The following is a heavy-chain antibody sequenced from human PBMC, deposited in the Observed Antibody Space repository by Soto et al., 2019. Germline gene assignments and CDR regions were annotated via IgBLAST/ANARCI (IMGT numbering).Heavy chain of an antibody. CDR2: IYHSGST. D-gene: IGHD2-15*01. V-gene: IGHV4-30-2*01. CDR3: ARGQVVAAQH. Sequence: SVPLCVRWAVAGGSIRSGGCSCSWIRQPPGKGLEWIGYIYHSGSTYYNPSLKSRVTISVDRSKNQFSLKLSSVTAADTAVYYCARGQVVAAQHWGQGTLVTAPQ. CDR1: GGSIRSGGCS. J-gene: IGHJ4*02.